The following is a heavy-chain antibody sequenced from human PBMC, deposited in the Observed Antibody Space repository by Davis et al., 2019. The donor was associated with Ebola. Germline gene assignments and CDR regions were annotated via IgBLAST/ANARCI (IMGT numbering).Heavy chain of an antibody. CDR3: ARDRPMSYYDSSGTTVLTLIDY. V-gene: IGHV1-18*04. J-gene: IGHJ4*02. D-gene: IGHD3-22*01. CDR1: GYTFTSYG. CDR2: ISAYNGNT. Sequence: ASVKVSCKASGYTFTSYGISWVRQAPGQGLEWMGWISAYNGNTNYAQKLQGRVTMTTDTSTSTAYMELRSLRSDDTAVYYCARDRPMSYYDSSGTTVLTLIDYWGQGTLVTVSS.